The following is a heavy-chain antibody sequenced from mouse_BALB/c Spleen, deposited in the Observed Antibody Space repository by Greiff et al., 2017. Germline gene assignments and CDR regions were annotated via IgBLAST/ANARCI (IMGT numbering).Heavy chain of an antibody. D-gene: IGHD2-1*01. CDR1: GDSITSGY. Sequence: VQLQQSGPSLVKPSQTLSLTCSVTGDSITSGYWNWIRKFPGNKLEYMGYISYSGSTYYNPSLKSRISITRDTSKNQYYLQLNSVTTEDTATYYCARDWDGNYRWFAYWGQGTLVTVSA. CDR2: ISYSGST. CDR3: ARDWDGNYRWFAY. J-gene: IGHJ3*01. V-gene: IGHV3-8*02.